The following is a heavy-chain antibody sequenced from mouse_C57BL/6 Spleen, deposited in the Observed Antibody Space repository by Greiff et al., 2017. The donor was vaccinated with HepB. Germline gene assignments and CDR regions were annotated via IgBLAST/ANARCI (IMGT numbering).Heavy chain of an antibody. CDR3: ARYPIYYGSSLDY. CDR2: IYPGDGDT. D-gene: IGHD1-1*01. J-gene: IGHJ2*01. CDR1: GYAFSSSW. Sequence: QVQLQQSGPELVKPGASVKISCKASGYAFSSSWMNWVKQRPGKGLEWIGRIYPGDGDTNYNGKFKGKATLTADKSSSTAYMKLSSLTSEDSAVYFCARYPIYYGSSLDYWGQGTTLTVSS. V-gene: IGHV1-82*01.